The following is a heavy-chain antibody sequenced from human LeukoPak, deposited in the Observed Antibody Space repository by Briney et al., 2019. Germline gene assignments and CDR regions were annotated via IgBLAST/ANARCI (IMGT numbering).Heavy chain of an antibody. J-gene: IGHJ4*02. CDR3: AREGSAVAGIGFDY. CDR1: GGTFSSYA. D-gene: IGHD6-19*01. Sequence: SVKVSCKASGGTFSSYAISWVRQAPGQGLEWMGGIIPIFGTANYAQKFQGRVTITADESTSTAYMELSSLRSEDTAVYYCAREGSAVAGIGFDYWGQGTLVTVSS. V-gene: IGHV1-69*13. CDR2: IIPIFGTA.